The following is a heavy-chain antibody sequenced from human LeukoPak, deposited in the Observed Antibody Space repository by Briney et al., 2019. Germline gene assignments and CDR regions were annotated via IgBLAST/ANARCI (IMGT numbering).Heavy chain of an antibody. CDR1: GGSISSYY. CDR3: ATPIPDCSGGSCYLTDAFDI. CDR2: IYTSGCT. V-gene: IGHV4-4*07. D-gene: IGHD2-15*01. Sequence: SETLSLTCTVSGGSISSYYWSWIRQPAGKGLEWIGRIYTSGCTNYNPSLKSRVTMSVDTSKNQFSLKLSSVTAADTAVYYCATPIPDCSGGSCYLTDAFDIWGQGTMVTVSS. J-gene: IGHJ3*02.